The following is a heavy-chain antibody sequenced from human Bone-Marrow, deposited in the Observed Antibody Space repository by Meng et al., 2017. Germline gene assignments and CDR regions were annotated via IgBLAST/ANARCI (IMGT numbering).Heavy chain of an antibody. CDR2: INPNSGGT. V-gene: IGHV1-2*06. J-gene: IGHJ5*02. Sequence: ASVKVSCKASGYTFTGYYMYWVRQAPGQGLEWMGRINPNSGGTNYAQKFQGRVTMTRDTSISTAYMELSRLRSDDTAVYYCARGIVLMVYASNNWFDPWGQGTLVTVSS. CDR3: ARGIVLMVYASNNWFDP. D-gene: IGHD2-8*01. CDR1: GYTFTGYY.